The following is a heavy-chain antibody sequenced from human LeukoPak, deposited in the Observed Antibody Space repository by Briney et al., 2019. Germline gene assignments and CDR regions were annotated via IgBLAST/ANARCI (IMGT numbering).Heavy chain of an antibody. CDR1: GYTFTDCG. CDR3: ARDLGRFSGRYYPNWFDP. CDR2: ISASTGYT. D-gene: IGHD1-26*01. Sequence: ASVKVSCKASGYTFTDCGISWVRQAPGQGLEWMGWISASTGYTAYAQKFQGRVTMTTDTSTNTAYMELRSLRSDDTAVYYCARDLGRFSGRYYPNWFDPWGQGALVTVSS. J-gene: IGHJ5*02. V-gene: IGHV1-18*01.